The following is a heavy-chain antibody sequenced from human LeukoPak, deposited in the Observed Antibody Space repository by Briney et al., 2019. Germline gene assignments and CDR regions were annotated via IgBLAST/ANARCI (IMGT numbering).Heavy chain of an antibody. CDR1: GGSFSGYY. CDR2: INHSGST. J-gene: IGHJ4*02. Sequence: PSETLSLTCAVYGGSFSGYYWSWIRQPPGKGLEWIGEINHSGSTNYNPSLKSRVTISVDTSKNQFSLKLSSVTAADTAVYYCARGGGSWYYWGRGTFDYWGQGTLVTVSS. CDR3: ARGGGSWYYWGRGTFDY. D-gene: IGHD6-13*01. V-gene: IGHV4-34*01.